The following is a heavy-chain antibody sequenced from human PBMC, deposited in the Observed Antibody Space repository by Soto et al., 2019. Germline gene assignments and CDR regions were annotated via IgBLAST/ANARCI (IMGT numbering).Heavy chain of an antibody. CDR3: AKLVIGDYVFDY. V-gene: IGHV3-30*18. D-gene: IGHD4-17*01. J-gene: IGHJ4*02. CDR1: GFTFSSYG. Sequence: QVQLVESGGGVVQPGRSLRVSCAASGFTFSSYGMHWVRQAPGKGLEWVAVISYDGSNKYYADSVKGRFTISRDNSKNTLYLQMNSLRAEDTAVYYCAKLVIGDYVFDYWGQGTLVTVSS. CDR2: ISYDGSNK.